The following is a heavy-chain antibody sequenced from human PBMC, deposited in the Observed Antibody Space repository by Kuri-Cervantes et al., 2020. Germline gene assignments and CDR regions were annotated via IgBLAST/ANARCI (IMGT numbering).Heavy chain of an antibody. J-gene: IGHJ3*02. CDR2: INPNSGGT. CDR3: AKHSPYCSGGSCYHDAFDI. V-gene: IGHV1-2*04. D-gene: IGHD2-15*01. CDR1: GYIFTSYS. Sequence: ASVKVSCKASGYIFTSYSMDWVRQAPGQGLEWMGWINPNSGGTNYAQKFQGWVTMTRDTSISTAYMELSRLRSDDTAVYYCAKHSPYCSGGSCYHDAFDIWGQGTMVTVSS.